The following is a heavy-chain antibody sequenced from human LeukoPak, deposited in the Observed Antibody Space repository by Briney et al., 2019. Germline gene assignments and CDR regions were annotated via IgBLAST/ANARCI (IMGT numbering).Heavy chain of an antibody. CDR1: GGTFSSYA. CDR2: IIPIFGTA. V-gene: IGHV1-69*01. Sequence: SVKVSCKASGGTFSSYAISWVRQAPGQGLEWMGGIIPIFGTANYAQKFQGRVTITADESTSTAYMELSSLRSEDTAVYYCARLHYYDSSGYDDYWGQGTLVTVSS. J-gene: IGHJ4*02. D-gene: IGHD3-22*01. CDR3: ARLHYYDSSGYDDY.